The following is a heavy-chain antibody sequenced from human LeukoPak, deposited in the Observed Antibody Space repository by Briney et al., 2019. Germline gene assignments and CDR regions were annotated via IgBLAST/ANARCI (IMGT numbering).Heavy chain of an antibody. J-gene: IGHJ4*02. V-gene: IGHV3-23*01. CDR2: ISGSGGST. CDR1: GFTFSSYG. Sequence: PGGSLRLSCAASGFTFSSYGMSWVRQAPGKGLEWVSAISGSGGSTYYADSVKGRFTISRDNSKNTLYLQMNSLRAEDTAVYYCAKRYFDWLLEFYFDYWGQGTLVTVSS. CDR3: AKRYFDWLLEFYFDY. D-gene: IGHD3-9*01.